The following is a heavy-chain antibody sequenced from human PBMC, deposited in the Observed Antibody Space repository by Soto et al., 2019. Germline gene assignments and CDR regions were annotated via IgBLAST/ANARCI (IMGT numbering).Heavy chain of an antibody. V-gene: IGHV4-59*01. CDR2: IYYSGST. CDR3: ARYNQGTSFDY. J-gene: IGHJ4*02. CDR1: GGSISSYY. Sequence: SETLSLTCTVSGGSISSYYWSWIRQPPGKGLEWIGYIYYSGSTNYNPSLKSRVTISVDTSKNQFSLKLSSVTAADTAVYYCARYNQGTSFDYWGQGTLVTVSS. D-gene: IGHD1-20*01.